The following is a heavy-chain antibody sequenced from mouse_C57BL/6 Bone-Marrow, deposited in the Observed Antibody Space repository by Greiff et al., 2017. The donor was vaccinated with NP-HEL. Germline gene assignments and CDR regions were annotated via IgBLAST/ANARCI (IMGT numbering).Heavy chain of an antibody. V-gene: IGHV5-4*01. J-gene: IGHJ2*01. CDR1: GFTFSSYA. CDR3: ARVATTVVATDY. CDR2: ISDGGSYT. Sequence: EVQLVESGGGLVKPGGSLKLSCAASGFTFSSYAMSWVRQTPEKRLEWVATISDGGSYTYYPDNVKGRFTISRDNAKNNLYLQMSHLKSEDTAMYYCARVATTVVATDYWGQGTTLTVSS. D-gene: IGHD1-1*01.